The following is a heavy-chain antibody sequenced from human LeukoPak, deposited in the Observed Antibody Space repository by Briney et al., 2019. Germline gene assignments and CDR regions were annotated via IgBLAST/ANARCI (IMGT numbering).Heavy chain of an antibody. D-gene: IGHD3-9*01. V-gene: IGHV1-46*01. CDR2: INPSGGST. CDR1: GGTFSSYD. J-gene: IGHJ4*02. CDR3: ARESDILTGYPFDY. Sequence: GASVKVSCKASGGTFSSYDISWVRQAPGQGLEWMGIINPSGGSTSYAQKFQGRVTMTRDMSTSTVYMELSSLRSEDTAVYYCARESDILTGYPFDYWGQGTLVTVSS.